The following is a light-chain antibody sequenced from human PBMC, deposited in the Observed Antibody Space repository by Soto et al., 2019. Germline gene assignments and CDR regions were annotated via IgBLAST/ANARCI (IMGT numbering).Light chain of an antibody. J-gene: IGLJ1*01. CDR1: SSNIGGNS. CDR2: DDN. V-gene: IGLV1-51*01. Sequence: QSVMTQPPSVSAAPGQKVTISCSGRSSNIGGNSVSWYQQLPGTAPKLLIYDDNKRPSGIPVRFSGSKSGTSATLGITGFQTGDEADYYCGSWDSSLSAYVFGTGTKLTVL. CDR3: GSWDSSLSAYV.